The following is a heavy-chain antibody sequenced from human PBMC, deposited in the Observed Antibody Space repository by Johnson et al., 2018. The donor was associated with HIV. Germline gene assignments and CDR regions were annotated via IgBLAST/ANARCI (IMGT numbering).Heavy chain of an antibody. CDR1: EFTVSGGY. J-gene: IGHJ3*02. CDR3: ARGGRWGWRGNDAFDI. CDR2: IYSGGST. D-gene: IGHD3-3*01. V-gene: IGHV3-53*01. Sequence: VQLVESGGGVVQPGRSLRLSCAASEFTVSGGYMNWVRQAPGTGLEWVSVIYSGGSTYYADSVKGRFPISRDNSKNTLYLQMNSLRAEDTALYYCARGGRWGWRGNDAFDIWGQGTMVTVSS.